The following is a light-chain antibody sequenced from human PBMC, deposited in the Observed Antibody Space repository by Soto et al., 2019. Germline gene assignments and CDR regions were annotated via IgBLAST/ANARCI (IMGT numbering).Light chain of an antibody. Sequence: EIVLTQSPATLSLSPGERATLSCRASQSVSSYLAWYQQKPGQAPRLLIYDASNRATGIPARFSGSGSGTDFTLNISSLEPEDFAVYYWQQRSNWRTFGQGTKVEIK. J-gene: IGKJ1*01. CDR2: DAS. CDR3: QQRSNWRT. V-gene: IGKV3-11*01. CDR1: QSVSSY.